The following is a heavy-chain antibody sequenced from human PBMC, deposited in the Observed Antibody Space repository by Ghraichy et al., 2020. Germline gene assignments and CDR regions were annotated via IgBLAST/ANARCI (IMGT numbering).Heavy chain of an antibody. V-gene: IGHV4-30-4*01. Sequence: SETLSLTCTVSGGSISSGDYYWSWIRQPPGKGLEWIGYIYYSGSTYYNPSLKSRVTISVDTSKNQFSLKLSSVTAADTAVYYCASTRGGVYYFDYWGQGTLVTVSS. CDR3: ASTRGGVYYFDY. CDR1: GGSISSGDYY. J-gene: IGHJ4*02. CDR2: IYYSGST. D-gene: IGHD3-10*01.